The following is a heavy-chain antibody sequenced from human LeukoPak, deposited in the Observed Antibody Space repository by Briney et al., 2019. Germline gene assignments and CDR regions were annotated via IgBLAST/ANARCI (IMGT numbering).Heavy chain of an antibody. V-gene: IGHV1-69*06. CDR3: ASGGGYYYDSSGYWFDY. D-gene: IGHD3-22*01. Sequence: ASVKVSCKASGGTFSSYAISWVRQAPGQGLEWMGRIIPIFGTANYAQKFQGRVTITADKSTSTAYMELSSLRSEDTDVYYCASGGGYYYDSSGYWFDYWGQGTLVTVSS. J-gene: IGHJ4*02. CDR2: IIPIFGTA. CDR1: GGTFSSYA.